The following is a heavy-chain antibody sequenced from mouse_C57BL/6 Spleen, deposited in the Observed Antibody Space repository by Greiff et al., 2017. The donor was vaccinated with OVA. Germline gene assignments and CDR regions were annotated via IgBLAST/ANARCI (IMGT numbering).Heavy chain of an antibody. J-gene: IGHJ1*03. V-gene: IGHV2-2*01. CDR1: GFSLTSYG. CDR3: ARNEDYSNYFWYFDV. Sequence: VKVVESGPGLVQPSQSLSITCTVSGFSLTSYGVHWVRQSPGKGLEWLGVIWSGGSTDYNAAFISRLSISKDNSKSQVFFKMNSLQADDTAIYYCARNEDYSNYFWYFDVWGTGTTVTVSS. D-gene: IGHD2-5*01. CDR2: IWSGGST.